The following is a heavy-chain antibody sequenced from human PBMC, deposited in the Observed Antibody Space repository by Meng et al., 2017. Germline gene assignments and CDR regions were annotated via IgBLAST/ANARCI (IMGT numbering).Heavy chain of an antibody. CDR2: ISSSGSTI. J-gene: IGHJ4*02. D-gene: IGHD2-15*01. CDR3: AKSPIVVVAATYYFDY. CDR1: GFTFSDYY. V-gene: IGHV3-11*04. Sequence: GESLELSCAASGFTFSDYYMRLSLQAPGQGLEWVADISSSGSTIYYADSVKGRFTISRENVKNSLYLQMNSLRAEDTAGYYCAKSPIVVVAATYYFDYWGQGTLVTVSS.